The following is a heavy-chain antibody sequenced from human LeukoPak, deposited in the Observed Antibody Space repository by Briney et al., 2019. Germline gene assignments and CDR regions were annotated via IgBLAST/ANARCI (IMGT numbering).Heavy chain of an antibody. V-gene: IGHV4-34*01. Sequence: PSETLSLTCGVFGGSFSGYYWSWIRQPPGKGLEWIEEINHSGSGNYNSSLKSRVTISVDTSKNQFSLKVSSVTAADTAVYYCARDPDYGDYDHWYFDLWGRGTLVTVSS. J-gene: IGHJ2*01. CDR2: INHSGSG. CDR1: GGSFSGYY. CDR3: ARDPDYGDYDHWYFDL. D-gene: IGHD4-17*01.